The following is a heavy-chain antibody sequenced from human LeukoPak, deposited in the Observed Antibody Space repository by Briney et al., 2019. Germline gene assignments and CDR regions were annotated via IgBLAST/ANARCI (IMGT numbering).Heavy chain of an antibody. CDR1: GFTVPDYA. CDR2: ISASGVMT. J-gene: IGHJ3*02. Sequence: PGGSLRLSCAASGFTVPDYAMTWVRQAPGKVLEWVSSISASGVMTYYADSVKGRFTVSRDNSKNTLYLQMNSLRAEDTAVYYCANLITMVRGTSGRGAFDIWGQGTMVTVSS. D-gene: IGHD3-10*01. CDR3: ANLITMVRGTSGRGAFDI. V-gene: IGHV3-23*01.